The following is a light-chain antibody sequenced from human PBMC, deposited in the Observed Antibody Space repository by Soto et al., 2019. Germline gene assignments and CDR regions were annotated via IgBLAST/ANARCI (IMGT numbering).Light chain of an antibody. CDR2: EAS. CDR3: QQHDHWPLT. J-gene: IGKJ4*01. Sequence: EIALTQSPATLSLSPGERATLSCRASQSVGNNLAWYQQKPGQAPGLLIYEASTRATGIPARFSGSGSGTDFTLTISSLEPEDFAVYYCQQHDHWPLTFGGGTKVEIK. V-gene: IGKV3-11*01. CDR1: QSVGNN.